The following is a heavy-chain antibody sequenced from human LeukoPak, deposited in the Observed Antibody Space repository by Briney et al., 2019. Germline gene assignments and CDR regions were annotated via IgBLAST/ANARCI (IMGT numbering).Heavy chain of an antibody. J-gene: IGHJ4*02. CDR3: ASGGFCSGYSLDY. CDR1: GYTFTSYG. Sequence: ASVTVSCKASGYTFTSYGISWVRQAPGQGLEWMGWINPNSGGTNYAQKFQGRVTMTRDTSISTAYMELSRLRSDDTAVYYCASGGFCSGYSLDYWGQGTLVTVSS. CDR2: INPNSGGT. V-gene: IGHV1-2*02. D-gene: IGHD3-3*01.